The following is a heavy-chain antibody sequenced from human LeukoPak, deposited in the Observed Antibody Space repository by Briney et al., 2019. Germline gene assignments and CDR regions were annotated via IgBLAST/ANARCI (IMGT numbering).Heavy chain of an antibody. J-gene: IGHJ4*02. CDR3: AGAKNSGYEY. CDR1: GFTVSSNF. D-gene: IGHD5-12*01. V-gene: IGHV3-53*01. CDR2: IYSGGST. Sequence: QAGGSLRLSCAASGFTVSSNFMSWVRQAPGKGLEWVSLIYSGGSTYYADSVKGRFTISRDNSKNTLYLQINSLRAEDTAVYYSAGAKNSGYEYWGQGTLVTVSS.